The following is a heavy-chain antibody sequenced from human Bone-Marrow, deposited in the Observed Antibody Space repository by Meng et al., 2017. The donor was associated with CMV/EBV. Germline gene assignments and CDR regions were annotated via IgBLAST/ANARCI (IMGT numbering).Heavy chain of an antibody. CDR3: ARVSCSSTSCYFDY. CDR2: IRYDGSDK. V-gene: IGHV3-30*02. J-gene: IGHJ4*02. CDR1: GFTFSTYG. Sequence: GESLKISCAASGFTFSTYGMHWVRQAPGKGLEWVAFIRYDGSDKYYAESVKGRFTISRDNAKNTLYLQMNSLRAEDTAVYYCARVSCSSTSCYFDYWGQGTLVTVSS. D-gene: IGHD2-2*01.